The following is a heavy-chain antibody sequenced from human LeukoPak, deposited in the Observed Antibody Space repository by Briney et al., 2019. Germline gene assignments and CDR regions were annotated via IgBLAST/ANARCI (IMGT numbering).Heavy chain of an antibody. CDR3: ARHASDGSGWMYYFDY. CDR2: VDYVGST. J-gene: IGHJ4*02. D-gene: IGHD6-19*01. Sequence: PSETLSLTCTVSGGSISTFYWSWIRQPPGKGLEWIGYVDYVGSTNYNHSPKSRVTISVDRSKNQFSLKLTSVTAADTAVYYCARHASDGSGWMYYFDYWGQGTLVTVSS. V-gene: IGHV4-59*08. CDR1: GGSISTFY.